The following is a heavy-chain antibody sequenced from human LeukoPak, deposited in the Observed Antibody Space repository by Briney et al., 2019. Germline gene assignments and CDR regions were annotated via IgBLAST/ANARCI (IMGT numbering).Heavy chain of an antibody. CDR3: AKGGVASTPEPNFVDY. V-gene: IGHV3-23*01. CDR1: GFTFRYCA. CDR2: ISDNGGNT. D-gene: IGHD2-15*01. J-gene: IGHJ4*02. Sequence: GGSLRLSCAASGFTFRYCAMTWVRPAPGRGLEWVSTISDNGGNTYYAGSVEGRFAISRDNSKNTLYLQMNSLKAEDTAVYYCAKGGVASTPEPNFVDYWGQGTLVTVSS.